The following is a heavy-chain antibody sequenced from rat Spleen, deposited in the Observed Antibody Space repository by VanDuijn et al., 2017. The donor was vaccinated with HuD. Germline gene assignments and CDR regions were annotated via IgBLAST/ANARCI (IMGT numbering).Heavy chain of an antibody. CDR2: ISYDGSST. CDR1: GFTFSDYG. J-gene: IGHJ4*01. D-gene: IGHD1-2*01. Sequence: EVQLVESGGGLVQPGRSMKLSCAASGFTFSDYGMVWVLQAPTRGLEWVASISYDGSSTYYRDSVKGRFTISRDNAKSTLYLQMNSLRSEDTATYYCARPCSRRYVMDAWGQGASVTVSS. CDR3: ARPCSRRYVMDA. V-gene: IGHV5-22*01.